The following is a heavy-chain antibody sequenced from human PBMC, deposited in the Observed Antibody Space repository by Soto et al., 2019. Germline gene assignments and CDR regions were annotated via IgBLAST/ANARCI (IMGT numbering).Heavy chain of an antibody. CDR3: ARGGSYGSKYFDY. J-gene: IGHJ4*02. V-gene: IGHV4-30-2*01. Sequence: SETLSLTCAVSGGSISSGGYSWSWIRQPPGKGLEWIGYIYHSGSTYYNPSLKSRVTISVDRSKNQFSLKLSSVAAADTAVYYCARGGSYGSKYFDYWGQGTLVTVSS. CDR2: IYHSGST. D-gene: IGHD5-18*01. CDR1: GGSISSGGYS.